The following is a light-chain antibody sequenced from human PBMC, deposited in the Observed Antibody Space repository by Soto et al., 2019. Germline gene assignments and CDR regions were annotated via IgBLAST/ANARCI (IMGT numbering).Light chain of an antibody. V-gene: IGLV2-14*01. J-gene: IGLJ1*01. CDR1: SSDVGGYNY. CDR2: DAS. Sequence: LAQPASVSGSPGQSITISCTGTSSDVGGYNYVSWYQQHPGKAPKVMIYDASNRPSGVSNRFSGSKSGNTASLTISGLQAEDEADYFCSSYTSSGTYVFGTGTKVTVL. CDR3: SSYTSSGTYV.